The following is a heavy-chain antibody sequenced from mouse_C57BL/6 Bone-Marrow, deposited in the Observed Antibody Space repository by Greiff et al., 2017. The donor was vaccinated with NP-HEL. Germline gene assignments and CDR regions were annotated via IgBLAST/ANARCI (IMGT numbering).Heavy chain of an antibody. D-gene: IGHD2-1*01. CDR2: INPSSGYT. CDR1: GYTFTSYW. Sequence: VQLHQSGAELAKPGASVKLSCKASGYTFTSYWMHWVKQRPGQGLEWIGYINPSSGYTKYNQKFKDKATLTADKSSSTAYMQLSSLTYEDSAVYYCAPFYYGNYWYFDVWGTGTTVTVSS. V-gene: IGHV1-7*01. J-gene: IGHJ1*03. CDR3: APFYYGNYWYFDV.